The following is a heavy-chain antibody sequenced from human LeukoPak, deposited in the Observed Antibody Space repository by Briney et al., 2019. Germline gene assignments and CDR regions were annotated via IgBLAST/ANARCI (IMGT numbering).Heavy chain of an antibody. CDR2: ISAYNGNT. D-gene: IGHD6-19*01. V-gene: IGHV1-18*01. Sequence: ASVKVSCKASGYTFTSYGISWVRQAPGQGLEWMGWISAYNGNTNYAPKLQGRVTMTTDTSTSTAYMELRSLRSDDTAVYYCARDQGGSGWLGYYYYYYMDVWGKGTTVTVSS. J-gene: IGHJ6*03. CDR3: ARDQGGSGWLGYYYYYYMDV. CDR1: GYTFTSYG.